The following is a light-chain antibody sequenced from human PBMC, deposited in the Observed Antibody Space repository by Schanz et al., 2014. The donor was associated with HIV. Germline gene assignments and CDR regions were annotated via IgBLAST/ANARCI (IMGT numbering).Light chain of an antibody. J-gene: IGLJ3*02. V-gene: IGLV2-14*03. CDR2: DVS. Sequence: QSALTQPASVSGSPGQSITISCTGTSSDVGGYNYVSWYQHHPGKAPKLMIFDVSYRPSGVSNRFSGSKSGNTASLTISGLQAEDEADYYCNSYTDSSTWVFGGGTKPTVL. CDR1: SSDVGGYNY. CDR3: NSYTDSSTWV.